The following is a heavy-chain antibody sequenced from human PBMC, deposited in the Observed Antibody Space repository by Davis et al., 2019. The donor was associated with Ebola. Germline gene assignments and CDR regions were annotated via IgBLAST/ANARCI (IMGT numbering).Heavy chain of an antibody. J-gene: IGHJ6*03. CDR3: TTRSTYYYYYMDV. V-gene: IGHV3-15*01. Sequence: GESLKTSCAASGFTFSNAWMSWVRQAPGKGLEWVGRVKSTTDGGTTDYAAPVKGRFTISRDDSKDTVYLQMDSLKTEDTAVYYCTTRSTYYYYYMDVWGKGTTVTVSS. D-gene: IGHD3-10*01. CDR2: VKSTTDGGTT. CDR1: GFTFSNAW.